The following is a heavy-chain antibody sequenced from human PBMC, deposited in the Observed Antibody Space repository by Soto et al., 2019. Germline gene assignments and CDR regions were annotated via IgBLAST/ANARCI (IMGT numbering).Heavy chain of an antibody. Sequence: LSLTCTVSGGSISSGGYYWSWIRQAPGKGLEWVSYISSSSSYTNYADSVKGRFTISRDNAKNSLYLQMNSLRAEDTAVYYCARRSIRTLTNDYWGQGTLVTVSS. V-gene: IGHV3-11*03. CDR1: GGSISSGGYY. CDR3: ARRSIRTLTNDY. CDR2: ISSSSSYT. J-gene: IGHJ4*02. D-gene: IGHD2-21*01.